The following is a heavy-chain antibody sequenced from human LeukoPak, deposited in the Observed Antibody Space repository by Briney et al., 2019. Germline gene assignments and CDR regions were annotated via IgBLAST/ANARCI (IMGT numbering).Heavy chain of an antibody. J-gene: IGHJ4*02. Sequence: ASVKVSCKASGYTFTSYGISWVRQAPGQGLEWMGWISAYNGNTNYAQKLQGRVTMTTDTSTSTAYMELRSLRSDDTAVYYCARDGHCTNGLCKTTFDYWGQGTLVTVSS. CDR1: GYTFTSYG. CDR2: ISAYNGNT. D-gene: IGHD2-8*01. V-gene: IGHV1-18*01. CDR3: ARDGHCTNGLCKTTFDY.